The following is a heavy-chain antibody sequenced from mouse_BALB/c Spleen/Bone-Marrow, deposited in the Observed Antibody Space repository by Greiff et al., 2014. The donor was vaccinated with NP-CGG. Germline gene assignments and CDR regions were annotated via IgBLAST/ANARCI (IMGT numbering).Heavy chain of an antibody. CDR1: GFSLSRYS. CDR2: IWGGGST. Sequence: VKLVESGPGLVAPSQSLSITCTVSGFSLSRYSVHWVRQPPGKGLEWLGTIWGGGSTDYNSALKSRLSISKDNSKSQVFLKMNSLQTDDTAMYYCARNYYGSSYYYAMDYWGQGTSVTVSS. V-gene: IGHV2-6-4*01. J-gene: IGHJ4*01. CDR3: ARNYYGSSYYYAMDY. D-gene: IGHD1-1*01.